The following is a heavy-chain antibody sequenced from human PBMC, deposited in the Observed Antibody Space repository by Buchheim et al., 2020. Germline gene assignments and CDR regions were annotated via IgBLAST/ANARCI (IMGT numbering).Heavy chain of an antibody. D-gene: IGHD6-19*01. J-gene: IGHJ6*02. CDR2: ISSSSSTI. V-gene: IGHV3-48*01. CDR3: ARGGSGWTPYYYGMDV. Sequence: EVQLVESGGGLVQPGGSLRLSCAASGFTFSSYSMNWVRQAPGKGLEWVSYISSSSSTIYYADSVKGRFTISRDNAKNSLYMQMNSLRAEDTAVYYCARGGSGWTPYYYGMDVWGQGTT. CDR1: GFTFSSYS.